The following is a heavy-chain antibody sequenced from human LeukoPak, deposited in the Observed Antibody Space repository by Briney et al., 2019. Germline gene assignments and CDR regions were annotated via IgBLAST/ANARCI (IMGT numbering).Heavy chain of an antibody. Sequence: GGSLRLSCAAYGFTFSDHYVDWVRQAPGKGLEWDGRTRKKANSYTTEYAASVKGRFIISRDDSRNSLYLQMNSLQAEDTAMYYCARVGGDAGRSFDYWGQGTLVTVSS. J-gene: IGHJ4*02. D-gene: IGHD5-24*01. V-gene: IGHV3-72*01. CDR3: ARVGGDAGRSFDY. CDR2: TRKKANSYTT. CDR1: GFTFSDHY.